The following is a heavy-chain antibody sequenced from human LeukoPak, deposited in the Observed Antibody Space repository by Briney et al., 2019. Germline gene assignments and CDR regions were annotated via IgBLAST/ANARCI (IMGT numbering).Heavy chain of an antibody. V-gene: IGHV3-53*01. CDR3: AKATGGSGSYYNVPVDY. Sequence: GGSLRLSCVVSGLTVSTNYMSWVRQAPGEGLEWVSVFYSGGNTYYADSVKGRFTISRDNSKNTLYLQMNSLRAEDTAVYYCAKATGGSGSYYNVPVDYWGQGTLVTVSS. CDR2: FYSGGNT. D-gene: IGHD3-10*01. CDR1: GLTVSTNY. J-gene: IGHJ4*02.